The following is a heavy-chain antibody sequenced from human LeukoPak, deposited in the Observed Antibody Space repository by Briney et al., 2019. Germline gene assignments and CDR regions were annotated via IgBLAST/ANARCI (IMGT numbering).Heavy chain of an antibody. J-gene: IGHJ5*02. D-gene: IGHD1-26*01. V-gene: IGHV3-20*04. Sequence: PGGSLRLSCAASGFIFDDYGMSWVRQVPGKGLEWVSGINWNGGRTGYADSVKGRFTISRDNAKNSLYLQMNSLRAGDTAVYYCARDRAGAEYSGSYGIWFDPWGQGTLVTVSS. CDR3: ARDRAGAEYSGSYGIWFDP. CDR2: INWNGGRT. CDR1: GFIFDDYG.